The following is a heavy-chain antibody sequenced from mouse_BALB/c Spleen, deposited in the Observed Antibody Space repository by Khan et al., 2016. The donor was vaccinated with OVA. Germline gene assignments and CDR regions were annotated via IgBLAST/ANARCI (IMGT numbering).Heavy chain of an antibody. CDR2: ISYSGNT. J-gene: IGHJ2*01. Sequence: VRLQQSGPGLVKPSQSLSLTYTVTGYSITSDYAWNWIRQFPGNRLEWMGFISYSGNTNYNPSLKSRISVTRDTSKNQFFLQLNSVTTEDTATYYCARMYGGDFDYWGQGTTLTVSS. CDR1: GYSITSDYA. CDR3: ARMYGGDFDY. D-gene: IGHD2-10*02. V-gene: IGHV3-2*02.